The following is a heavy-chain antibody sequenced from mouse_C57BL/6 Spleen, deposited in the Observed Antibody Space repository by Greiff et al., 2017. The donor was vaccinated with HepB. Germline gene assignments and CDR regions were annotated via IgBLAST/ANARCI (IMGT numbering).Heavy chain of an antibody. Sequence: VQLQQSGAELVKPGASVKLSCKASGYTFTSYWMQWVKQRPGQGLEWIGEIDPSDSYTNYNQKFKGKATLTVATSSSTAYLQLSSLTSEYSAVYYCARWHYYGSSHAMDYWGQGTSVTVSS. J-gene: IGHJ4*01. D-gene: IGHD1-1*01. CDR1: GYTFTSYW. V-gene: IGHV1-50*01. CDR3: ARWHYYGSSHAMDY. CDR2: IDPSDSYT.